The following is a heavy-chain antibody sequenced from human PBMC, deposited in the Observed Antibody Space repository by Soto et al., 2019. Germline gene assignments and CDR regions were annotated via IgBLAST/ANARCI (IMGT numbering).Heavy chain of an antibody. D-gene: IGHD1-7*01. CDR2: IYYSGST. Sequence: KPSETLSLTCTVSGGSISSGGYFWSWIRQHPGKGLEWIGYIYYSGSTYHNPSLKSRITISVNTSKNQFSLKLSSVTAADTAVYYCARWPTTSRGAFDIWGQGTVVTV. V-gene: IGHV4-31*02. CDR1: GGSISSGGYF. J-gene: IGHJ3*02. CDR3: ARWPTTSRGAFDI.